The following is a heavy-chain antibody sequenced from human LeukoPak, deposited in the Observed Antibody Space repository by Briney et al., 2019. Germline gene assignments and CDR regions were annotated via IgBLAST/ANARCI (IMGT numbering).Heavy chain of an antibody. CDR1: GYPFSTWE. V-gene: IGHV1-8*01. CDR2: VPPDSGNT. J-gene: IGHJ5*02. CDR3: ARGPRNAP. D-gene: IGHD1-1*01. Sequence: ASVKVSCKTSGYPFSTWEINWVRQAAGQGLEWLGWVPPDSGNTDYAQKFRGRVTMSRDTSTSTAYMELSGLRLDDTAVYFCARGPRNAPWGQGTLVTVSS.